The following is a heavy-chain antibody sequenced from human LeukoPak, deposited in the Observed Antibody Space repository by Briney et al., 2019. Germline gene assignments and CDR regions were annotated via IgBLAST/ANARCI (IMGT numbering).Heavy chain of an antibody. Sequence: PGASVKVSCKASGFTFTSSAVQWVRQARGQRVEWIGCIVVGSGNTNYAQKLQERVTITRDMSTSTAYMELSSLRSEDTAVYYCAAGDILTGYSPMSAFDIWGQGTMVTVSS. CDR3: AAGDILTGYSPMSAFDI. CDR2: IVVGSGNT. V-gene: IGHV1-58*01. J-gene: IGHJ3*02. D-gene: IGHD3-9*01. CDR1: GFTFTSSA.